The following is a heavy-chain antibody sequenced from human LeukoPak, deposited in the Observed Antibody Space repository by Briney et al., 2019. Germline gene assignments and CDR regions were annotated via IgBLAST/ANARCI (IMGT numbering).Heavy chain of an antibody. D-gene: IGHD3-22*01. CDR3: ASDYFDRTGYYGFIY. CDR2: LYTSGST. CDR1: GGSITDYH. Sequence: SETLSLTCTVSGGSITDYHWIWIRQPAGKGLEWIGRLYTSGSTNYNPSLKSRVSMSVDTSKKQFSLRLSSVTAADTAIYYCASDYFDRTGYYGFIYWGQGSLVTISS. V-gene: IGHV4-4*07. J-gene: IGHJ4*02.